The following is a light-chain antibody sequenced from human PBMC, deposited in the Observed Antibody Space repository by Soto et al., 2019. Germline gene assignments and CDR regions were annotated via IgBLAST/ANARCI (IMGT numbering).Light chain of an antibody. CDR1: NSNIGRNS. J-gene: IGLJ1*01. CDR3: AAWEDSLSGYV. CDR2: SDN. V-gene: IGLV1-44*01. Sequence: QAVVTQPPSASATPGQRVTISCSGGNSNIGRNSVNWYQQLPGTAPKLLMYSDNQRPSGVPDRFSGSKSGTSASLAISGLQSEDEADYYCAAWEDSLSGYVFGTGTKLTVL.